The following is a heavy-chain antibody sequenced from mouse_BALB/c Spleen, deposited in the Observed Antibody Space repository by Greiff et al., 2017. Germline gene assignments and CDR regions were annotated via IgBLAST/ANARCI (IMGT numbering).Heavy chain of an antibody. CDR1: GFTFSSFG. D-gene: IGHD2-3*01. Sequence: EVQLVESGGGLVQPGGSRKLSCAASGFTFSSFGMHWVRQAPEKGLEWVAYISSGSSTIYYADTVKGRFTISRDNPKNTLFLQMTSLRSEDTAMYYCARSDGYYWGQGTSVTVSS. J-gene: IGHJ4*01. V-gene: IGHV5-17*02. CDR3: ARSDGYY. CDR2: ISSGSSTI.